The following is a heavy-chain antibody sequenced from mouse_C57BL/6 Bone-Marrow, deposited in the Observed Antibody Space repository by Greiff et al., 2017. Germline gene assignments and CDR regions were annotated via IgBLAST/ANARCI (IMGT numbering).Heavy chain of an antibody. CDR1: GYTFTSYG. J-gene: IGHJ3*01. Sequence: QVQLQQSGAELARPGASVKLSCKASGYTFTSYGISWVKQRTGQGLEWIGEIYPRSGNTYYNEKFKGKATLTADKSSSTSYMELGSLTSEDSAVYCCERYGAGAIYYYGSSFFAYWGQGTLVTVSA. CDR3: ERYGAGAIYYYGSSFFAY. D-gene: IGHD1-1*01. V-gene: IGHV1-81*01. CDR2: IYPRSGNT.